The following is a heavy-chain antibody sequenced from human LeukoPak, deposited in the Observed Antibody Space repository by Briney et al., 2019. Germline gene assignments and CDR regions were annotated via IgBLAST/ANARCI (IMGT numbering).Heavy chain of an antibody. V-gene: IGHV3-23*01. Sequence: GGSLRLSCAASGFTFSSYAMSWVRQAPGKGLEWVSAISGSGGSTYYADSVKGRSTISRDNSKNTLYLQMNSLRAEDTAVYYCAKYRSAGTRKLGYYFDYWGQGTLVTVSS. J-gene: IGHJ4*02. CDR1: GFTFSSYA. D-gene: IGHD1-26*01. CDR2: ISGSGGST. CDR3: AKYRSAGTRKLGYYFDY.